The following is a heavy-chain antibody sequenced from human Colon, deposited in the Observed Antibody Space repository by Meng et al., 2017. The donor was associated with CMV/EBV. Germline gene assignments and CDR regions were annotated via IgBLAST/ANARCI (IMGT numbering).Heavy chain of an antibody. Sequence: SETLSLTCTVSGASIGGGDVYWNWLRQSPGKGLEWIGYIYNTGNTFYTPSLKSRVVISLDTSTNQFSLELASATAADTAMYYCARDASAGFGDWGRGILVTVSS. CDR2: IYNTGNT. V-gene: IGHV4-30-4*08. J-gene: IGHJ4*02. CDR3: ARDASAGFGD. D-gene: IGHD3-10*01. CDR1: GASIGGGDVY.